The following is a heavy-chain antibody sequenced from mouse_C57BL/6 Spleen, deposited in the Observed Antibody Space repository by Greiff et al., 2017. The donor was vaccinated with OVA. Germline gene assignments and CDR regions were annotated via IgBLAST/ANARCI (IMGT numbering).Heavy chain of an antibody. CDR1: GFSLTSYG. V-gene: IGHV2-2*01. D-gene: IGHD2-1*01. Sequence: VKLMESGPGLVQPSQSLSITCTVSGFSLTSYGVHWVRQSPGKGLEWLGVIWSGGSTDYNAAFIFRLSISKDNSKSQVFFKMNSLQTDDTAIYYCATLYGNYDYFDYWGQGTTLTVSS. J-gene: IGHJ2*01. CDR3: ATLYGNYDYFDY. CDR2: IWSGGST.